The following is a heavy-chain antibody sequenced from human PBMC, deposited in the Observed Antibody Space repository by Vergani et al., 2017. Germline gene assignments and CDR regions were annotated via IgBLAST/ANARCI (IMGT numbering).Heavy chain of an antibody. CDR3: AKGVYCSSTSCYEGRGYYYGMGV. V-gene: IGHV3-7*03. Sequence: EVRLVESGGDLVQPGGSLRLSCAASGFTFSSYWMSWVRQAPGKGLEWVANIKQDGGEKYYVDSVKGRFTISRDNAKNSLFLQMNSLRADDTAVYYCAKGVYCSSTSCYEGRGYYYGMGVWGQGTTVTFSS. D-gene: IGHD2-2*01. CDR1: GFTFSSYW. J-gene: IGHJ6*02. CDR2: IKQDGGEK.